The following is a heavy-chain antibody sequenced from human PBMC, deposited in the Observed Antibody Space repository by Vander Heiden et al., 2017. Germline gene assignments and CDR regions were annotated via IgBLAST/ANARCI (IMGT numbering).Heavy chain of an antibody. J-gene: IGHJ6*02. V-gene: IGHV3-30-3*01. CDR1: GFTSSSYA. Sequence: VQLVEPGGGVVKPGRSLRLSCAASGFTSSSYAMHWVRQAPGKGLEWVAVISYDGSNKYYADSVKGRFTISRDNSKNTLYLQMNSLRAEDTAVYYCARDQSDSMWIQLWLPYYYYGMDVWGQGTTVTVSS. CDR3: ARDQSDSMWIQLWLPYYYYGMDV. D-gene: IGHD5-18*01. CDR2: ISYDGSNK.